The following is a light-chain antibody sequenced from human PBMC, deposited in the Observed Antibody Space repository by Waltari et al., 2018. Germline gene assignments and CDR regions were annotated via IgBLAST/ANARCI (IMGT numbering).Light chain of an antibody. J-gene: IGKJ5*01. CDR2: DAS. Sequence: EVVLTQSPATLSLSPGERATLSCRASQSVGSFLAWYQQTPGQAPRLLIYDASHRASDTPARFSGSGSGTDFTLIISNLEPEDFAVYYCQQRSSWPAITFGQGTRLEIK. CDR1: QSVGSF. V-gene: IGKV3-11*01. CDR3: QQRSSWPAIT.